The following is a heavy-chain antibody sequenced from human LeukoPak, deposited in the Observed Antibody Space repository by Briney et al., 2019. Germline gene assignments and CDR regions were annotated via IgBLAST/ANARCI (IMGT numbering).Heavy chain of an antibody. CDR3: ARQLVRAFDI. CDR1: GGSISSYY. Sequence: SETLSLTCTVSGGSISSYYWSWIRQPPGKGLEWIGYIYYSGSTNYNPSLKSRVTISVDTSKNQFSLKLSSVTAADTAVYYCARQLVRAFDIWGQGTTVTVSS. D-gene: IGHD2-2*01. CDR2: IYYSGST. J-gene: IGHJ3*02. V-gene: IGHV4-59*08.